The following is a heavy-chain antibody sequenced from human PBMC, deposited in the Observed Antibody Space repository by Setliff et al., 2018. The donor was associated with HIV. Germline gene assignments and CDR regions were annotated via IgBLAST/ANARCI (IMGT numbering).Heavy chain of an antibody. CDR2: INPNSGGT. D-gene: IGHD6-13*01. Sequence: ASVNVSCKASGYTFTDYYMHWVRQAPGQGLEWMGRINPNSGGTNYVQKFQVRVTMTRDTSINTAYMERSRLRSDATVWYYCARGVKGIAATGKYYFDYWGQGTLVTVSS. V-gene: IGHV1-2*05. CDR3: ARGVKGIAATGKYYFDY. J-gene: IGHJ4*02. CDR1: GYTFTDYY.